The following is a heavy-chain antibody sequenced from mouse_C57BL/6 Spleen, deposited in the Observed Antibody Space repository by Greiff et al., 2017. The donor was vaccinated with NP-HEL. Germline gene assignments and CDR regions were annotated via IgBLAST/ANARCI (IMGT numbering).Heavy chain of an antibody. CDR3: ARQLGDY. D-gene: IGHD3-1*01. V-gene: IGHV1-82*01. CDR1: GYAFSSSW. CDR2: IYPGDGDT. Sequence: QVQLQQSGPELVKPGASVKISCKASGYAFSSSWMNWVKQRPGKGLEWIGRIYPGDGDTNYNGKFKGKATLTADKSSSTAYMQLSSLTSEDSAVYFCARQLGDYWGQGTSVTVSS. J-gene: IGHJ4*01.